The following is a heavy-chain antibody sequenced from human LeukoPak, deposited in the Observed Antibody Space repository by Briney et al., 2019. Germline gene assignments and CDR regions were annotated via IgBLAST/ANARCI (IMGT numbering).Heavy chain of an antibody. D-gene: IGHD5-24*01. CDR1: GGSFSRYY. J-gene: IGHJ4*03. V-gene: IGHV4-34*01. Sequence: PSETLSLTCAVYGGSFSRYYWSWIRQSPGKGLEWIAEIDHRGDTNYNPSVKSRVTISVDTSRNQFSLKVRSLSAADTAVYYCARGATISETGYFDFWGQGTLVTVSS. CDR2: IDHRGDT. CDR3: ARGATISETGYFDF.